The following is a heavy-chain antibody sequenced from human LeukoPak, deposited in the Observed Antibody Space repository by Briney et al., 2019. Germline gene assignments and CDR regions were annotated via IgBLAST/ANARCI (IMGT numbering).Heavy chain of an antibody. CDR1: GFTFSSLW. CDR3: ARDDREADYDFWSGTAHYYYYYMDV. J-gene: IGHJ6*03. CDR2: IKQDGSEK. V-gene: IGHV3-7*01. Sequence: GGSLRLSCAASGFTFSSLWMTWVRQAPGKGLEWVATIKQDGSEKYYVDSVKGRFTISRDNAKNSLYLQMNSLRAEDTAVYYCARDDREADYDFWSGTAHYYYYYMDVWGKGTTVTVSS. D-gene: IGHD3-3*01.